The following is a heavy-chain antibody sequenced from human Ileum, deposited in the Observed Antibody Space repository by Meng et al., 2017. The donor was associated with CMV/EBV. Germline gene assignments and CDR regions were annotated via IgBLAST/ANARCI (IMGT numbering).Heavy chain of an antibody. J-gene: IGHJ3*02. CDR1: GGTFGRHG. Sequence: SVKVSCKASGGTFGRHGIDWARQAPGQGLEWMGGIIPNLDRAKYAEKFQGRVTITAAKSTNTVYVELNSLRSEDTAIYFCARDGPLYNPKDAFDIWGQGTLVTVSS. CDR3: ARDGPLYNPKDAFDI. V-gene: IGHV1-69*10. D-gene: IGHD2-2*02. CDR2: IIPNLDRA.